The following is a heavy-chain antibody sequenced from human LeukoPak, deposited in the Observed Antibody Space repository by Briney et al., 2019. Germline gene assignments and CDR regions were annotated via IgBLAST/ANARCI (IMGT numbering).Heavy chain of an antibody. J-gene: IGHJ3*02. CDR1: GFTFSTYS. Sequence: GGSLRLSCAASGFTFSTYSMNWVRQAPGKGLEWVSYISSSSSTIYYADSVKGRFTISRDNAKNSLYLQMNSLRAEDTAVYYCARDSPPDIWGQGTMVTVSS. CDR3: ARDSPPDI. CDR2: ISSSSSTI. V-gene: IGHV3-48*01.